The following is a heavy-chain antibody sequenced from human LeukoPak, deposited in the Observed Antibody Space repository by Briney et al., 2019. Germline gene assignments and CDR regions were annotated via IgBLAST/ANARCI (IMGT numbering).Heavy chain of an antibody. Sequence: SETLSLTCAVYGGSFSGYYWSWIRQPPGKGLEWIGYIYYSGSTNYNPSLKSRVTISVDTSKNQFSLKLSSVTAADTAVYYCARDKGELYNWFDPWGQGTLVTVSS. CDR3: ARDKGELYNWFDP. CDR2: IYYSGST. D-gene: IGHD1-7*01. V-gene: IGHV4-59*01. J-gene: IGHJ5*02. CDR1: GGSFSGYY.